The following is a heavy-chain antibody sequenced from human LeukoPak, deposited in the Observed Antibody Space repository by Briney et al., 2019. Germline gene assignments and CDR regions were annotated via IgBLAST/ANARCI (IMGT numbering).Heavy chain of an antibody. V-gene: IGHV3-30*03. Sequence: GRSLRLSCAASGFTFSSYGMHWVRQAPGKGLEWVAVISYDGSNKYYADSVKGRFTISRDNSKNTLYLQMNSLRAEDTAVYYCATEGAVAVYWGQGTLVTVSS. CDR2: ISYDGSNK. D-gene: IGHD6-19*01. J-gene: IGHJ4*02. CDR3: ATEGAVAVY. CDR1: GFTFSSYG.